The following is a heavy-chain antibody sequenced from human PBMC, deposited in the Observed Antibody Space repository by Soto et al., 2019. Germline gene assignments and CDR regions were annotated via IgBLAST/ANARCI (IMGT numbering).Heavy chain of an antibody. CDR1: GFTFSNYA. CDR3: AKAINDYYAPLDY. CDR2: ISGGADDT. J-gene: IGHJ4*02. Sequence: EVQLLESGGGLVQPGGSLRLSCTASGFTFSNYAMGWVRQAPGKGLEWVSVISGGADDTHYADSVKGRFTISRDNSKNTLYVQMDSPRAEDTAVYYCAKAINDYYAPLDYWGQGMRVTVSS. V-gene: IGHV3-23*01. D-gene: IGHD3-3*01.